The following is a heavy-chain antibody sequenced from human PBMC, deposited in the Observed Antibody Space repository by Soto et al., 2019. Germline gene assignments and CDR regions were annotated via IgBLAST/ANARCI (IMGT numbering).Heavy chain of an antibody. J-gene: IGHJ4*02. Sequence: EVQLVESGGGLVQPGRSLRLSCAASGFTFDDYAMHWVRQAPGKGLEWVSGISWNSGSIGYADSVKGRFTISRDNAKNSLYLQMNSLRAEDTALYYCAKGYSSPEGHYWGQGTLVTVSS. CDR1: GFTFDDYA. CDR3: AKGYSSPEGHY. V-gene: IGHV3-9*01. CDR2: ISWNSGSI. D-gene: IGHD6-13*01.